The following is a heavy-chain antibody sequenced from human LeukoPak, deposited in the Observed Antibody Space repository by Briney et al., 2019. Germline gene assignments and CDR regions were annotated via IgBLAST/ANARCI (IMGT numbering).Heavy chain of an antibody. Sequence: PGGSLRLSCAAPGFSFSSYSMNWVRQAPGKGLEWVSYIGSSTSTTYYADSVKGRFTISRDNAKNSLYLQMNSLRAEDTAAYYCARDRGYSFDIWGQGTMVTVSS. CDR3: ARDRGYSFDI. J-gene: IGHJ3*02. CDR2: IGSSTSTT. D-gene: IGHD2-21*01. CDR1: GFSFSSYS. V-gene: IGHV3-48*01.